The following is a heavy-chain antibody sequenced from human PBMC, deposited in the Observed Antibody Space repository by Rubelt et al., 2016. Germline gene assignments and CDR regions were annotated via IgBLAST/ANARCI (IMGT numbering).Heavy chain of an antibody. CDR1: GGSISSDTYH. D-gene: IGHD3-10*01. CDR2: IYNSATT. J-gene: IGHJ5*02. CDR3: ARALAGYASGRGWFDP. Sequence: QVRLQESGPGLVKPSETLSLTCLVSGGSISSDTYHWGWIRQPPGKGLEWIGIIYNSATTSYKPDLKSRVTISADTPQNQFSLTLVSVTAADTAVYYCARALAGYASGRGWFDPWGQGTLVTVSS. V-gene: IGHV4-31*03.